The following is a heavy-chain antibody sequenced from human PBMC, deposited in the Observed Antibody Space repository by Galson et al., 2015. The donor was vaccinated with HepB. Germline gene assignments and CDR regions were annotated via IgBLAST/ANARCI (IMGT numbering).Heavy chain of an antibody. CDR1: GFTFSSYW. Sequence: SLRLSCAASGFTFSSYWMNWVRQAPGKGLEWVAHINQDGSSKYYVDSVKGRFTISRDNAQDSAYLQLDSLRAEDTAVYYCARRISLVRGIITKPDYSYGMDVWGQGTTVTVAS. J-gene: IGHJ6*02. CDR3: ARRISLVRGIITKPDYSYGMDV. D-gene: IGHD3-10*01. CDR2: INQDGSSK. V-gene: IGHV3-7*03.